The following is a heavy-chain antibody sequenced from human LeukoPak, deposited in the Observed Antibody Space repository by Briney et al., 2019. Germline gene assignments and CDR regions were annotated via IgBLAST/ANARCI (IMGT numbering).Heavy chain of an antibody. CDR2: ITSSSSFI. V-gene: IGHV3-21*01. D-gene: IGHD2-2*01. Sequence: GGSLRLSCAASGFTFSSYTMNWVRQAPGKGLEWASSITSSSSFIYYADSLKGRFTISRDNAKNSLYLQMNSLRAEDTAVYYCSSAGYCSSTSCYGEVWGKGTTVTVSS. CDR1: GFTFSSYT. J-gene: IGHJ6*04. CDR3: SSAGYCSSTSCYGEV.